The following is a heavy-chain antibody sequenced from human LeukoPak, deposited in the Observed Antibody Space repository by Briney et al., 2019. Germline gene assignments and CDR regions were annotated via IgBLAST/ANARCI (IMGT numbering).Heavy chain of an antibody. Sequence: SETLSLTCTVSGGSISSYYWSWIRQPPGKGLEWIGYIHYSGSTNYNPSLKSRVTISVDTSKNQFSLKLSSVTAADTAMYYCARSKDILTGYCFDYWGQGTLVTVSS. V-gene: IGHV4-59*01. CDR3: ARSKDILTGYCFDY. CDR2: IHYSGST. J-gene: IGHJ4*02. D-gene: IGHD3-9*01. CDR1: GGSISSYY.